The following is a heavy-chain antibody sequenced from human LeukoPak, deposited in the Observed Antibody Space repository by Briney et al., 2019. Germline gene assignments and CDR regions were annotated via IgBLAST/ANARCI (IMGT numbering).Heavy chain of an antibody. CDR1: GYSFTSYW. J-gene: IGHJ1*01. D-gene: IGHD3-22*01. CDR3: ARDYYDSSGYYPGYFQH. V-gene: IGHV5-51*01. Sequence: GESLNISCKGSGYSFTSYWIGGVRQMPGKGLEWMGIIYPGDSDTRYSPSFQGQLTISADKSISTAYLQWSSLKASDTAMYYCARDYYDSSGYYPGYFQHWGQGTLVTVSS. CDR2: IYPGDSDT.